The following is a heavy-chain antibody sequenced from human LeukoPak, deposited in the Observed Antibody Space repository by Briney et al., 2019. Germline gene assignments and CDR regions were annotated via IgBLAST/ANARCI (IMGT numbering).Heavy chain of an antibody. V-gene: IGHV4-59*01. D-gene: IGHD6-19*01. J-gene: IGHJ4*02. Sequence: SETLSLTCTASGGSISSYYWSWIRQPPGKGLEWIGYIYYSGSTNYNPSLKSRVTISVDTSKNQFSLKLSSVTAADTAVYYCARRSRGYSSGWYQGSYYFDYWGQGTLVTVSS. CDR3: ARRSRGYSSGWYQGSYYFDY. CDR2: IYYSGST. CDR1: GGSISSYY.